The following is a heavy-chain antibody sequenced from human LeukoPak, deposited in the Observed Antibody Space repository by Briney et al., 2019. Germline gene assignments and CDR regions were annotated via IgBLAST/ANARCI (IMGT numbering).Heavy chain of an antibody. D-gene: IGHD2-2*01. CDR3: AGTQLSFDY. CDR2: ISYDGSNK. V-gene: IGHV3-30*03. CDR1: GFTSSSYG. Sequence: PGRSLRLSCAASGFTSSSYGMHWVRQAPGKGLEWVAVISYDGSNKYYADSVKGRFTISRDNSKNTLYLQMNSLRAEDTAVYYCAGTQLSFDYWGQGTLVTVSS. J-gene: IGHJ4*02.